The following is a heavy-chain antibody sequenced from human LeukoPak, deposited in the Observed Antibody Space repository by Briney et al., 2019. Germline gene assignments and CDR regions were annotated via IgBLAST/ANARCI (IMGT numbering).Heavy chain of an antibody. CDR1: GFTFSSYA. Sequence: PGGSLRLSCAASGFTFSSYAMSWVRQAPGKGLEWVSAISGSGGSTYYADSVEGRFTISRDNSKNTLYLQMNSLRAEDTAVYYCAKDLLRSGYDSSGYLDYWGQGTLVTVSS. V-gene: IGHV3-23*01. D-gene: IGHD3-22*01. J-gene: IGHJ4*02. CDR2: ISGSGGST. CDR3: AKDLLRSGYDSSGYLDY.